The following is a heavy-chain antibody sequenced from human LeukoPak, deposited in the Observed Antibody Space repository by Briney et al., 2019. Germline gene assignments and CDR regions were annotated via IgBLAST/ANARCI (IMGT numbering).Heavy chain of an antibody. CDR2: IYYSGST. Sequence: SETLSLTCTVSGGSISSGDYYWSWIRQPPGKGLEWIGYIYYSGSTNYNPSLKSRVTISVDTSKNQFSLKLSSVTAADTAVYYCARGEMATISIDYWGQEPWSPSPQ. V-gene: IGHV4-61*08. CDR3: ARGEMATISIDY. J-gene: IGHJ4*01. D-gene: IGHD5-24*01. CDR1: GGSISSGDYY.